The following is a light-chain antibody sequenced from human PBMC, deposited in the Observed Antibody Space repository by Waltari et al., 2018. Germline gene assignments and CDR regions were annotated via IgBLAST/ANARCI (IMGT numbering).Light chain of an antibody. V-gene: IGKV1-5*01. CDR2: DAS. CDR3: QQYDSFSYT. Sequence: DIQMTQSPSTLSASVGERVTITCRASQTISSWLAWYQQKAGKAPKLLIYDASTLESGVPSRFSGSGSGTEFTLTISSLHPDDFATYYCQQYDSFSYTFGQGTKLEIK. J-gene: IGKJ2*01. CDR1: QTISSW.